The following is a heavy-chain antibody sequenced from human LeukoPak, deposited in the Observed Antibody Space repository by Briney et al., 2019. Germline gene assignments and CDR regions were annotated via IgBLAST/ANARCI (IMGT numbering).Heavy chain of an antibody. J-gene: IGHJ4*02. D-gene: IGHD6-13*01. CDR1: GFTFSSYS. CDR3: ARVSKQLAFDY. Sequence: GGSLRLSCAASGFTFSSYSMNWVRQAPGKGLEGVSSISSSRSYIYYADSVKGRFTISRDNAKDSLYLQMNRLRAEDTAVSSCARVSKQLAFDYWAKGNVVPVSS. V-gene: IGHV3-21*01. CDR2: ISSSRSYI.